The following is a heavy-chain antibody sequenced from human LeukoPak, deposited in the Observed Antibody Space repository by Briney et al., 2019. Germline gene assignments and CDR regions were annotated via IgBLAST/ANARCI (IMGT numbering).Heavy chain of an antibody. Sequence: GGSLRLSCAASGFTFSSYSMNWVRQAPGKGLEWVSYISYSSSVINYADSVKGRFTISRDNAKNSLYLQMNSLRADDTAVYYCAREVRDFGSGRRLLGDYMDVWGKGTTVTVSS. D-gene: IGHD3-10*01. CDR2: ISYSSSVI. J-gene: IGHJ6*03. V-gene: IGHV3-48*01. CDR1: GFTFSSYS. CDR3: AREVRDFGSGRRLLGDYMDV.